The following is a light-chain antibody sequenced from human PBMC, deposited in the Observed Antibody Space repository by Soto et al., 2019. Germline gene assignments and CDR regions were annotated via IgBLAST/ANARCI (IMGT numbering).Light chain of an antibody. Sequence: SYELTQPPSVSVSPGQTASITCSGDKLGDKYACWYQQKPGQSPVLVIYQDSKRPSGIPERFSGSNSGNTATLTISGTQAMDEADYYCQAWDNSIFGGGTKLTVL. CDR1: KLGDKY. J-gene: IGLJ2*01. CDR2: QDS. V-gene: IGLV3-1*01. CDR3: QAWDNSI.